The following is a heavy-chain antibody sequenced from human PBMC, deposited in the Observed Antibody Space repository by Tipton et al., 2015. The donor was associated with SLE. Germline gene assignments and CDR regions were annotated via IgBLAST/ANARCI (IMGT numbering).Heavy chain of an antibody. J-gene: IGHJ3*01. Sequence: GSLRLSCAGSEFTFSDYYMSWIRQAPGKGLEWVAYMSSGGSSIYYADSVKGRFTISRDNAKKSLYLQMNSLRAEDTAVYFCARAIVRDWNYESFDVWGQGTTVVVSS. CDR2: MSSGGSSI. D-gene: IGHD1-7*01. V-gene: IGHV3-11*01. CDR1: EFTFSDYY. CDR3: ARAIVRDWNYESFDV.